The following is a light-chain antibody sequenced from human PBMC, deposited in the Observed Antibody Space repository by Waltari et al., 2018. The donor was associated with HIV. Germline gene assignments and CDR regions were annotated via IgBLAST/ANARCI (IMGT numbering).Light chain of an antibody. CDR1: KLGDKY. CDR3: QAWDSALGV. Sequence: SYELTQPPSVSVSPGQTASITCSGDKLGDKYACWYQQKPGKSPGLVIYQDSKRPSGIPERFSGSNSGNTATLTISGTQAMDEADYYCQAWDSALGVFGTGTKVTVL. CDR2: QDS. V-gene: IGLV3-1*01. J-gene: IGLJ1*01.